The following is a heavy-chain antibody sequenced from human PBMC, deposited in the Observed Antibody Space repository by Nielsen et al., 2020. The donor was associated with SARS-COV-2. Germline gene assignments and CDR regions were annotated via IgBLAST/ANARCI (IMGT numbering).Heavy chain of an antibody. D-gene: IGHD3-16*01. J-gene: IGHJ6*02. CDR1: RASFRGYF. CDR2: IDHNGRI. Sequence: PETLSLTCALYRASFRGYFWSWNSQPPTKGLEWIGEIDHNGRIDYNPSLQRRFRILEDTYRRTFSLSMTSVTAADTAVYYCARKRYLELSFNPYYATDVWGQGTTVTVSS. V-gene: IGHV4-34*01. CDR3: ARKRYLELSFNPYYATDV.